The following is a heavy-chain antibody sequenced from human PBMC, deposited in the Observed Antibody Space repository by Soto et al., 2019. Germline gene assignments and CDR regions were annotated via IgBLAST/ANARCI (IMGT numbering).Heavy chain of an antibody. CDR2: INPNSGGT. Sequence: QVQLVQSGAEVKKPGASVKVSCKASGYTFTDYYIHWVRQAPGQGLEWMGWINPNSGGTSYAHKFQGRVTMTRVTSITTAYMELRSLRSDDTALYYCAKDANIVVVPAATGGMDVWGQGTTITVSS. V-gene: IGHV1-2*02. D-gene: IGHD2-2*01. CDR3: AKDANIVVVPAATGGMDV. CDR1: GYTFTDYY. J-gene: IGHJ6*02.